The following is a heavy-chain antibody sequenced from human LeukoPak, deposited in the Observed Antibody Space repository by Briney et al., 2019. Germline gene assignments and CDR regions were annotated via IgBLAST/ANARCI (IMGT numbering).Heavy chain of an antibody. CDR3: AKDLLPGAPDYFDY. Sequence: GGSLRLSCAASGFTFSSYGMHWVRQAPGKGLEWVAVISGDGNIQLYSDSVKGRFTISRDTSKTTLYLQMNSLRAEDTAVYYCAKDLLPGAPDYFDYWGQGTLVTVSS. D-gene: IGHD1-26*01. J-gene: IGHJ4*02. CDR2: ISGDGNIQ. V-gene: IGHV3-30*19. CDR1: GFTFSSYG.